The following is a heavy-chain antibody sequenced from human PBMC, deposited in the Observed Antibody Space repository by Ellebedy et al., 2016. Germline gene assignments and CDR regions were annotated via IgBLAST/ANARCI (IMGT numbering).Heavy chain of an antibody. CDR2: FDAEEDET. V-gene: IGHV1-24*01. D-gene: IGHD5-12*01. CDR3: TTDGSNWFDP. J-gene: IGHJ5*02. Sequence: ASVKVSXKVSGYRLTDLSIHWVRQAPGKGLEWMGGFDAEEDETVYAQKFQGRVVLTEDTSTNTAFMELNSLTSDDTAVYYCTTDGSNWFDPWGQGTLVSVSS. CDR1: GYRLTDLS.